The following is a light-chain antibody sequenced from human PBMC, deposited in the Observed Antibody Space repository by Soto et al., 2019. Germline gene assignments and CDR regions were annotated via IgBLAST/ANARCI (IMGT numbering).Light chain of an antibody. V-gene: IGKV3-15*01. CDR3: QQYNNWPRT. CDR1: QSVSTN. J-gene: IGKJ1*01. Sequence: DIVMTQSPATLSVSPGASATLSCRASQSVSTNLAWYQQKPGQVPRVLIYGASTRATEIPARFSGSGSGTELTLTIDSLQSEDFAVYYCQQYNNWPRTFRQRPKVDIX. CDR2: GAS.